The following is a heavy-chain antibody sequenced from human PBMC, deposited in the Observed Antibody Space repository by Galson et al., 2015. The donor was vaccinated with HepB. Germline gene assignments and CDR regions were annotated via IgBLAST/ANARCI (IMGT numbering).Heavy chain of an antibody. Sequence: SLRLSCAASGFTVSSYAMHWVRQAPGKGLEWVAVISYDGSNKYYADSVKGRFTISRDNSKNTLYLQMNSLRAEDTAVYYCARGLRSGWDHYFDYWGQGTLVTVSS. J-gene: IGHJ4*02. CDR3: ARGLRSGWDHYFDY. CDR2: ISYDGSNK. V-gene: IGHV3-30*04. D-gene: IGHD6-19*01. CDR1: GFTVSSYA.